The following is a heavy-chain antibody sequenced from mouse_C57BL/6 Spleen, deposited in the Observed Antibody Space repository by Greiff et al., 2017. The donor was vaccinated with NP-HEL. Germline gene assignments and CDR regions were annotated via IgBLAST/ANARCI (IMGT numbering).Heavy chain of an antibody. V-gene: IGHV1-54*01. CDR3: ARVGSNFYYAMDY. CDR2: INPGSGGT. Sequence: QVQLKQSGAELVRPGTSVKVSCKASGYAFTNYLIEWVKQRPGQGLEWIGVINPGSGGTNYNEKFKGKATLPADKSSSTAYMQLSSLTSEDSAVYFCARVGSNFYYAMDYWGQGTSVTVSS. D-gene: IGHD2-5*01. CDR1: GYAFTNYL. J-gene: IGHJ4*01.